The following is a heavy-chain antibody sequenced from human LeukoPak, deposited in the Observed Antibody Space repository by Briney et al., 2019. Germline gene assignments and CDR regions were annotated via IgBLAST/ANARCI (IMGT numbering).Heavy chain of an antibody. V-gene: IGHV4-34*01. CDR3: ARSSHRYCSGGSCYSDGMDV. Sequence: SGTLSLTCAVYGGSFNGYYWNWIRQPPGKGLEWIGEINPSGRTNYSPSLKSRVTISVDTSKNQFSLKLSSVTAADTAVYYCARSSHRYCSGGSCYSDGMDVWGQGTTVTVSS. CDR2: INPSGRT. CDR1: GGSFNGYY. D-gene: IGHD2-15*01. J-gene: IGHJ6*02.